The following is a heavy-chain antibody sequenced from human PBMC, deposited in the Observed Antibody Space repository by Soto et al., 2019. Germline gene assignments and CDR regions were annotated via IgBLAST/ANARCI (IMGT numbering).Heavy chain of an antibody. CDR3: ARTSSGVLRYSDWPRGKDV. D-gene: IGHD3-9*01. V-gene: IGHV3-21*01. Sequence: EVQLVESGGGLVKPGGSLRLSCAASGFTFSSYSMNWVRQAPGKGLVWVSSISSSSSYIYYADSVKGRFTISRDNAKNSLYLQMNSLRAEDTAVYYCARTSSGVLRYSDWPRGKDVWCQGTTLTVSS. J-gene: IGHJ6*02. CDR2: ISSSSSYI. CDR1: GFTFSSYS.